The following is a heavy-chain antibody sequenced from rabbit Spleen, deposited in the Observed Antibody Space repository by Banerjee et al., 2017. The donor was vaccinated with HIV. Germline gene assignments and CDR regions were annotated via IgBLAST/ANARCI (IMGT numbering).Heavy chain of an antibody. CDR3: ARAFTGSDGLNL. V-gene: IGHV1S45*01. CDR1: GFDFRITNY. Sequence: QEQLKETGGGLVQPGGSLTLSCKTSGFDFRITNYMCWFRQAPVKGPEWIACIYAGSSGFTYFASWAKGRFTISKTSSTTMTLQLYSLTAADTATYFCARAFTGSDGLNLWGQGTLVTVS. D-gene: IGHD4-2*01. CDR2: IYAGSSGFT. J-gene: IGHJ4*01.